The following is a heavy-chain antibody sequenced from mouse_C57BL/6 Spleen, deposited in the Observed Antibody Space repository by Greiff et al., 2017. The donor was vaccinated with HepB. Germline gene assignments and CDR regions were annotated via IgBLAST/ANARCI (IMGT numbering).Heavy chain of an antibody. CDR2: INPGSGGT. CDR3: ARGGNYPAWFAY. CDR1: GYAFTKYL. Sequence: VQLQQSGAELVRPGTSVKVSCKASGYAFTKYLIEWVKQRPGQGLEWIGVINPGSGGTNYNEKFKGKATLTADKSSSTAYMQLSSLTSEDSAVYFCARGGNYPAWFAYWGQGTLVTVSA. J-gene: IGHJ3*01. V-gene: IGHV1-54*01. D-gene: IGHD2-1*01.